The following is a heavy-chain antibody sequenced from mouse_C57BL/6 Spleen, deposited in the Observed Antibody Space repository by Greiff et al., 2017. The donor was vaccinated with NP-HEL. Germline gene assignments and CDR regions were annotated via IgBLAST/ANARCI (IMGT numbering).Heavy chain of an antibody. D-gene: IGHD1-1*01. J-gene: IGHJ2*01. Sequence: QVQLQQSGAELARPGASVKLSCKASGYTFTSYGISWVKQRTGQGLEWIGEIYPRSGNTYYNEKFKGKATLTADKSSSTAYMELRSLTSEDSAVYFCARSCITTVVAHYFDYWGQGTTLTVSS. CDR3: ARSCITTVVAHYFDY. CDR1: GYTFTSYG. V-gene: IGHV1-81*01. CDR2: IYPRSGNT.